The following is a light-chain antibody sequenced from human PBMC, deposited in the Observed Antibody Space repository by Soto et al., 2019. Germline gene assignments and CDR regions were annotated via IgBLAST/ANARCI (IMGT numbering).Light chain of an antibody. Sequence: AIQLTQSPSSLSAPVGDRVTITCRASQGISSALVWYQHKPGKAPTILIYDASNLESGVPSRFSGSGSGTDFTLTISSLQPEDFATYYCQQFNSYPLTFGGGTKVEIK. CDR2: DAS. J-gene: IGKJ4*01. V-gene: IGKV1-13*02. CDR1: QGISSA. CDR3: QQFNSYPLT.